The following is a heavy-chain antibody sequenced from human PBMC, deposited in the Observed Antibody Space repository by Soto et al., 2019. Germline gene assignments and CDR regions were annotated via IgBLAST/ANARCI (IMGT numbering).Heavy chain of an antibody. CDR1: GGSFSGYY. CDR2: INHSGST. D-gene: IGHD6-19*01. CDR3: AVITGKPYSSDSPYGMDG. V-gene: IGHV4-34*01. J-gene: IGHJ6*02. Sequence: SETLSLTCAVYGGSFSGYYWSWIRQPPGQGLEWIGEINHSGSTNYNPSLKSRVTISVDTSKNQFSLKLSSVTAADTAVYYCAVITGKPYSSDSPYGMDGWGQGTTVTAAS.